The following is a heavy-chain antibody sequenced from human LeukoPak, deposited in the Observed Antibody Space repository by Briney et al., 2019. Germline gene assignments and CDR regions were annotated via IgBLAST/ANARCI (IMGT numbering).Heavy chain of an antibody. J-gene: IGHJ4*02. V-gene: IGHV3-30-3*01. CDR2: ISYDGSNK. CDR1: GFTFSSYA. Sequence: PGGSLRLSCAASGFTFSSYAMHWVRQAPGEGLEWVAVISYDGSNKYYADSVKGRFTISRDNSKNTLYLQMNSLRAEDTAVYYCAIIRASFDYWGQGTLVTVSS. CDR3: AIIRASFDY.